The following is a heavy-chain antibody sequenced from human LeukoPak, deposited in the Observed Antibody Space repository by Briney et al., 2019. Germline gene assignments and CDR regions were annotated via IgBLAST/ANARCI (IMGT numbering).Heavy chain of an antibody. CDR3: ARDPIGAAAGTPDY. Sequence: ASVKVSCKASGYTFTSYGISWVRQAPGQGLEWMGWISAYNGNTNYAQKLQGRVTMTTDTSTSTAYMELRSLRSEDTAVYYCARDPIGAAAGTPDYWGQGTLVTVSS. CDR1: GYTFTSYG. V-gene: IGHV1-18*04. CDR2: ISAYNGNT. J-gene: IGHJ4*02. D-gene: IGHD6-13*01.